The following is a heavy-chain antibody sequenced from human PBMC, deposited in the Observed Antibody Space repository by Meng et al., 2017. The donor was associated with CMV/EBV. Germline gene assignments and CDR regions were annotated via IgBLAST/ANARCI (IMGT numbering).Heavy chain of an antibody. CDR3: ARGSVAGFDY. J-gene: IGHJ4*02. Sequence: QVCLVESGGGVDQPGRSLRLSCAASGFTFSSYAMHWVRQAPGKGLEWVAVISYDGSNKYYADSVKGRFTISRDNSKNTLYLQMNSLRAEDTAVYYCARGSVAGFDYWGQGTLVTVSS. D-gene: IGHD6-19*01. CDR2: ISYDGSNK. CDR1: GFTFSSYA. V-gene: IGHV3-30-3*01.